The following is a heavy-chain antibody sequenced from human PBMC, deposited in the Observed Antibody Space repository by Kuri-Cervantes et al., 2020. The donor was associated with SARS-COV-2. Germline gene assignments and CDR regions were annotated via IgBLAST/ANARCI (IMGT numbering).Heavy chain of an antibody. CDR3: ARLVVAATGHLFYYYYGMDV. V-gene: IGHV1-69*13. D-gene: IGHD2-15*01. CDR2: IIPIFGTA. Sequence: SVKVSCKASGGTFSSYAISWVRQAPGQGLEWMGGIIPIFGTANYAQKFQGRVTITADESTSTAYMELSSLRSEDTAVYYCARLVVAATGHLFYYYYGMDVWGQGTTVTCSS. J-gene: IGHJ6*01. CDR1: GGTFSSYA.